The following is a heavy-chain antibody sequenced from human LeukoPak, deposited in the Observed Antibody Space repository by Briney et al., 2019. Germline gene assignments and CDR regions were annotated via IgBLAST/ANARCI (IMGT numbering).Heavy chain of an antibody. D-gene: IGHD3-22*01. V-gene: IGHV1-2*02. CDR2: INPNSCGT. Sequence: AVPVSCKASRYTFTDYYMHWVRQAPGQGLEWMGWINPNSCGTNYAQTFQGRVTMTRDTSLSTAFMEPSRLRYDDQALFYCSRSHSSGYYTAPKDYWGQGTLVTVSS. J-gene: IGHJ4*02. CDR1: RYTFTDYY. CDR3: SRSHSSGYYTAPKDY.